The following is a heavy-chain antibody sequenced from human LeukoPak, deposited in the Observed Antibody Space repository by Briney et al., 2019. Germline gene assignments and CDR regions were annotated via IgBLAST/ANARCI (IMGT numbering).Heavy chain of an antibody. D-gene: IGHD6-13*01. CDR1: GGSISSYY. V-gene: IGHV4-59*08. CDR3: ARSGVGSSWFNWFDP. Sequence: SETLFLTCTVSGGSISSYYWSWIRQPPGKGLEWIGYIYDSGSTNYNPSLKSRVIISVDTSKNQFSLKLSSLTAADTAVYYCARSGVGSSWFNWFDPWGQGTLVTVSS. CDR2: IYDSGST. J-gene: IGHJ5*02.